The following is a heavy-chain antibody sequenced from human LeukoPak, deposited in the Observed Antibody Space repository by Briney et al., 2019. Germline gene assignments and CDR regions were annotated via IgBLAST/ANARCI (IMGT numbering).Heavy chain of an antibody. J-gene: IGHJ4*02. CDR2: ISAYNGNT. Sequence: GASVKVSCKASGYTFTGYYMHWVRQAPGQGLEWMGWISAYNGNTNYAQKLQGRVTMTTDTSTSTAYMELRSLRSDDTAVYYCARDRGDGYTWRYFDYWGQGTLVTVSS. CDR1: GYTFTGYY. D-gene: IGHD5-24*01. CDR3: ARDRGDGYTWRYFDY. V-gene: IGHV1-18*04.